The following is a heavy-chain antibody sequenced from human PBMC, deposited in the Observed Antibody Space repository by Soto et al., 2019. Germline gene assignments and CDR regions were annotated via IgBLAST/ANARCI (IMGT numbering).Heavy chain of an antibody. Sequence: GSLRLSCAASGFTFSDSYMSWIRQAPGKGLEWISYITFSGNTVYYADSLKGRFTISRDNAKNSLYLQMNRLRAEDTAVYYCARVSWREKYGMDVRRQVTTVTVSS. CDR3: ARVSWREKYGMDV. V-gene: IGHV3-11*01. CDR2: ITFSGNTV. CDR1: GFTFSDSY. J-gene: IGHJ6*02.